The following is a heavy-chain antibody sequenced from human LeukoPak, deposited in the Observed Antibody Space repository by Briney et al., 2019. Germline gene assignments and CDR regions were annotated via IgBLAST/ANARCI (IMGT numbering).Heavy chain of an antibody. CDR3: ARHHTGTTIRWDY. J-gene: IGHJ4*02. CDR1: GGSFSGTFFY. D-gene: IGHD4-23*01. Sequence: SETPSLTCTVSGGSFSGTFFYWGWIRQPPGKGLEWIGSILHSGSGYYNPSLKSRVTISVDTSDNHFSLKLTSVTAADTAIYYCARHHTGTTIRWDYWGQGTLVTVSS. V-gene: IGHV4-39*01. CDR2: ILHSGSG.